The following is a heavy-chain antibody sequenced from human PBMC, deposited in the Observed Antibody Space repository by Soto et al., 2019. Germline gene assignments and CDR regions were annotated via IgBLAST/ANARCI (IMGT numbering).Heavy chain of an antibody. CDR2: ISGSGGDT. J-gene: IGHJ4*02. Sequence: EVQLLESGRGLVQPGGSLRLSCAASGFTFSSYAMSWVRQAPGKGLEWVSSISGSGGDTYYADSVKGRFTISRDNSKNALYLQMNSLRAEDTAVYYCAKAHNHWYSGSRTAFDYWGQGTLVTVSS. V-gene: IGHV3-23*01. D-gene: IGHD1-26*01. CDR3: AKAHNHWYSGSRTAFDY. CDR1: GFTFSSYA.